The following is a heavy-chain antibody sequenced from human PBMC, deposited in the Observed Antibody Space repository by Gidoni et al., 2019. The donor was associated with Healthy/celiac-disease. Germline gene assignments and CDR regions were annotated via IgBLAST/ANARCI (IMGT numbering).Heavy chain of an antibody. D-gene: IGHD4-4*01. CDR3: ANSPRSTVTLYY. CDR2: ISGSGGST. J-gene: IGHJ4*02. Sequence: TFSSYAMSWVRQAPGKGLEWVSAISGSGGSTYYADSVKGRFTISRDNSKNTLYLQMNSLRAEDTAVYYCANSPRSTVTLYYWGQGTLVTVSS. V-gene: IGHV3-23*01. CDR1: TFSSYA.